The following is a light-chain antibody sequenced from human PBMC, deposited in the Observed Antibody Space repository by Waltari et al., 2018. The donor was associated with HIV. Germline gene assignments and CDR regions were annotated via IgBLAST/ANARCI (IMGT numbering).Light chain of an antibody. CDR1: SSDVGAYNY. Sequence: QSALTQPASVSGSPGQSITISCTGTSSDVGAYNYVSWYQQHPGKAPKLLIFEVSNRPSGAPNRFSGSKSGNTASLAISGLQAEDEADYYCSSYTSSSSRVFGGGTKLTVL. CDR2: EVS. J-gene: IGLJ2*01. V-gene: IGLV2-14*01. CDR3: SSYTSSSSRV.